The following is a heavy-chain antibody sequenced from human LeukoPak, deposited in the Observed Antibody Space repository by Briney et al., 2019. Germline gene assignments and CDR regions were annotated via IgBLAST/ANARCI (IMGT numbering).Heavy chain of an antibody. Sequence: SETLSLTCTVSSGSISSGGYYWSWIRQHPGKGLEWIGYIYYSGSTYYNPSLKSRVTISVDTSKNQFSLKLSSVTAADTAVYYCARETRIYYGSGSYYGRSDAFDIWGQGTMVTVSS. V-gene: IGHV4-31*03. CDR1: SGSISSGGYY. CDR2: IYYSGST. J-gene: IGHJ3*02. CDR3: ARETRIYYGSGSYYGRSDAFDI. D-gene: IGHD3-10*01.